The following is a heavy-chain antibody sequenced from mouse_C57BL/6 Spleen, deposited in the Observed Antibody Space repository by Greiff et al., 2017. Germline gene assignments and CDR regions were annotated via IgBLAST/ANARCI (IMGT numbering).Heavy chain of an antibody. J-gene: IGHJ2*01. CDR3: TTGLGRY. V-gene: IGHV14-4*01. Sequence: VQLKESGAELVRPGASVKLSCTASGFNIKDDYMHWVKQRPEQGLEWIGWIDPENGDTEYASKFQGKATITADTSSNTAYLQLSSLTSEDTAVYYCTTGLGRYWGQGTTLTVSS. CDR2: IDPENGDT. CDR1: GFNIKDDY. D-gene: IGHD4-1*01.